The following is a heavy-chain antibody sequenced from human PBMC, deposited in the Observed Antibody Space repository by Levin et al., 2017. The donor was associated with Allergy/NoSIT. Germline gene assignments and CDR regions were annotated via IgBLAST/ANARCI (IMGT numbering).Heavy chain of an antibody. CDR1: GYTFTSYG. Sequence: ASVKVSCKASGYTFTSYGISWVRQAPGQGLEWMGWISAYNGNTNYAQKLQGRVTMTTDTSTSTAYMELRSLRSDDTAVYYCARDLAEPWGYYGSGTWPYYMDVWGKGTTVTVSS. D-gene: IGHD3-10*01. CDR3: ARDLAEPWGYYGSGTWPYYMDV. J-gene: IGHJ6*03. V-gene: IGHV1-18*01. CDR2: ISAYNGNT.